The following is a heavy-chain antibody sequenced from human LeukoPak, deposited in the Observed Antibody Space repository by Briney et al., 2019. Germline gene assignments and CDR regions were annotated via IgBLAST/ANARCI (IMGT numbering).Heavy chain of an antibody. CDR2: IKQDGSEK. CDR3: AWYSRSSEAY. V-gene: IGHV3-7*01. J-gene: IGHJ4*02. CDR1: GFTFSTSW. Sequence: GGSLRLSCAASGFTFSTSWMSWVRLAPGRGLEWVANIKQDGSEKNYVDSVKGRFTISRDNAKDLLYLQMNSLRVEDTAMYYCAWYSRSSEAYWGQGTLVTVSS. D-gene: IGHD6-6*01.